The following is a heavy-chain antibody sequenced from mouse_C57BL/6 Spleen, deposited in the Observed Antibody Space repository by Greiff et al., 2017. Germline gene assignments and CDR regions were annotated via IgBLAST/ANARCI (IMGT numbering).Heavy chain of an antibody. Sequence: EVQRVESGGGLVKPGGSLQLSCAASGFTFSDYGLHWARQAPEKGLEWVAYISSGSSTIYYADTVKGRFTISRDNAKNTLFLQMTSLRSEDTAMYYCARPLYMDYWGQGTSVTVSS. D-gene: IGHD6-1*01. CDR3: ARPLYMDY. CDR2: ISSGSSTI. J-gene: IGHJ4*01. CDR1: GFTFSDYG. V-gene: IGHV5-17*01.